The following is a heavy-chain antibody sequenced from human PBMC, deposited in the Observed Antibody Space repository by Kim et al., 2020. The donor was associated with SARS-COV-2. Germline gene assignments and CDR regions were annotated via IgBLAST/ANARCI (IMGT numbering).Heavy chain of an antibody. J-gene: IGHJ6*02. CDR1: GYTFTGYY. Sequence: ASVKVSCKASGYTFTGYYMHWVRQAPGQGLEWMGRINPNSGGTNYAQKFQGRVTMTRDTSISTAYMELRRLRSDDTAVYYCARDGLTTVTTQYYYYGMDVWGQGTTVTVSS. D-gene: IGHD4-17*01. CDR3: ARDGLTTVTTQYYYYGMDV. CDR2: INPNSGGT. V-gene: IGHV1-2*06.